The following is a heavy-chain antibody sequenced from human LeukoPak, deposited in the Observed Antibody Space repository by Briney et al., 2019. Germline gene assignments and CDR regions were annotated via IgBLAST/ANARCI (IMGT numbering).Heavy chain of an antibody. CDR2: IYSGGST. Sequence: PGGSLRLSCAASGFTVSSNYMSWVRQAPGKGLEWVSVIYSGGSTYYADSVKGRFTISRDNSRNTLYLQMNSLRAEDTAVYYCAREAQYYDFWSGYLTDYYYYGMDVWGQGTTVTVSS. CDR3: AREAQYYDFWSGYLTDYYYYGMDV. D-gene: IGHD3-3*01. CDR1: GFTVSSNY. V-gene: IGHV3-66*01. J-gene: IGHJ6*02.